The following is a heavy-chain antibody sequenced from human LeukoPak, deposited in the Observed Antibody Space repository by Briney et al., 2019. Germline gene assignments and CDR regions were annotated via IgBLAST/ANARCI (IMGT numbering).Heavy chain of an antibody. CDR1: GGSISSYY. J-gene: IGHJ5*02. CDR2: IYYSGST. Sequence: SETLSLTCTVSGGSISSYYWSWIRQPPGKGLEWIGYIYYSGSTDYNPSLKSRVTISVDTSKNQFSLKLSSVTAADTAVYYCARGSGTTIDPWGQGTLVTVSS. D-gene: IGHD1-14*01. CDR3: ARGSGTTIDP. V-gene: IGHV4-59*12.